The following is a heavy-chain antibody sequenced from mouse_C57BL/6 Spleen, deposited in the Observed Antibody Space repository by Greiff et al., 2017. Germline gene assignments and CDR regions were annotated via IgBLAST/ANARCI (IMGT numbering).Heavy chain of an antibody. CDR2: ISYDGSN. Sequence: EVKLQESGPGLVKPSQSLSLTCSVTGYSITSGYYWNWIRQFPGNKLEWMGYISYDGSNNYNPSLKNRISITRDTSKNQFFLKLNSVTTEDTATYYCARAETGTIDYWGQGTTLTVSS. D-gene: IGHD4-1*01. CDR1: GYSITSGYY. J-gene: IGHJ2*01. CDR3: ARAETGTIDY. V-gene: IGHV3-6*01.